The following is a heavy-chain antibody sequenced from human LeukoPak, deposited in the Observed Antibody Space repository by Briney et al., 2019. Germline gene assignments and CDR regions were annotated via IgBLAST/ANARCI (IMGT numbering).Heavy chain of an antibody. Sequence: ASVKVSCKASGYTFTSYYMHWVRQAPGQGLEWMGWINPNTGGTNYAQKFQDRVTMTRNTSISTAYMELSSLRSEDTAVYYCARESQPNYYGSGSYYNAGSYWGYWGQGTLVTVSS. CDR1: GYTFTSYY. CDR3: ARESQPNYYGSGSYYNAGSYWGY. CDR2: INPNTGGT. D-gene: IGHD3-10*01. J-gene: IGHJ4*02. V-gene: IGHV1-2*02.